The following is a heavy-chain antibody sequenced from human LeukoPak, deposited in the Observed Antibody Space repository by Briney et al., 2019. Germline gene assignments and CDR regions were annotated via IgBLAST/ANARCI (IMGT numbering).Heavy chain of an antibody. CDR3: ARTSRNYGDYADY. D-gene: IGHD4-17*01. CDR1: GYTFTSYG. J-gene: IGHJ4*02. CDR2: ISAYNGNT. V-gene: IGHV1-18*01. Sequence: ASVKVSCKASGYTFTSYGISWWRQALGQGLEWMGWISAYNGNTNYAQKLQGRVTMTTGTSTSTAYMELRSLRSDDTAVYYCARTSRNYGDYADYWGQGTLVTVSS.